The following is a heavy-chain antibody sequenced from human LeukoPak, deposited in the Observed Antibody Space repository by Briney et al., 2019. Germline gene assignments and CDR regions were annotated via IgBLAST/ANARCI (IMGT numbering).Heavy chain of an antibody. CDR1: GGSFSAYY. V-gene: IGHV4-34*01. D-gene: IGHD3-22*01. J-gene: IGHJ5*02. CDR2: INHSGRP. Sequence: PSETLSLTCAVYGGSFSAYYWSWIRQPPGKGLEWIGEINHSGRPNYSPSLKSRVAISIDMSKNEFSLRLSSVTAAGTAMYYCASLRYDSSAYDHPLPHHWGQGTQVTVSS. CDR3: ASLRYDSSAYDHPLPHH.